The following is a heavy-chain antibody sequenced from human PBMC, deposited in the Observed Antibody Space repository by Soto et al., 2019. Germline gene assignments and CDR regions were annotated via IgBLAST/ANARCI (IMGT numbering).Heavy chain of an antibody. V-gene: IGHV1-8*02. CDR2: MNSFSGGS. D-gene: IGHD6-19*01. Sequence: QVQLVQSGAEVKRPGASVKVSCTTSGYKFADYNMNWVRQATGRGLEWLGYMNSFSGGSDFAPKFQDRLTLTKNTSISTAYLELTNLRADDTAVYYCARGSAFQRTGNSDFWGQGTPVTVSS. J-gene: IGHJ4*02. CDR3: ARGSAFQRTGNSDF. CDR1: GYKFADYN.